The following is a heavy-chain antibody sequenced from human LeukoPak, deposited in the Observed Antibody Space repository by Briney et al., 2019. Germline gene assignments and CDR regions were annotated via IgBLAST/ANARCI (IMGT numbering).Heavy chain of an antibody. CDR3: ARLTTTVTTPFDY. D-gene: IGHD4-17*01. J-gene: IGHJ4*02. CDR2: ISSSSSYI. Sequence: PGGSLRLSCVASGFTFSSYSMNWVRQAPGKGLEWVSSISSSSSYIYYADSVKGRFTISRDNAKNSLYLQMNSLRAEDTAVYYCARLTTTVTTPFDYWGQGTLVTVSS. V-gene: IGHV3-21*01. CDR1: GFTFSSYS.